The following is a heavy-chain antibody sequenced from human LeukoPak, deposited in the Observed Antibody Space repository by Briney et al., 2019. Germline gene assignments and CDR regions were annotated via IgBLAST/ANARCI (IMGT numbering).Heavy chain of an antibody. V-gene: IGHV3-30*02. CDR3: ARGPMVRGVKDYNYYMDV. J-gene: IGHJ6*03. D-gene: IGHD3-10*01. CDR2: IRYDGKNQ. CDR1: GFTLRDYD. Sequence: GGSLRLSCATSGFTLRDYDMHWVRQAPGKGLEWVSMIRYDGKNQYYVESVKGRSTFSRDNTKNTLYLQMDGLRVEDTAMYYCARGPMVRGVKDYNYYMDVWGKGTTVTVSS.